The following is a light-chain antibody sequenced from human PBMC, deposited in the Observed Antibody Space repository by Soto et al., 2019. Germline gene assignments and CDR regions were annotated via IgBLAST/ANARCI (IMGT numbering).Light chain of an antibody. CDR2: GAS. CDR3: QQYLRSPRT. CDR1: QSVSSNY. V-gene: IGKV3-20*01. Sequence: EIVLTQSPGTLSLSPGERATLSCRASQSVSSNYLAWYQQKPGQAPRLLIYGASSRATGIPYRFSGSASGTDFTLTISRLEPEDFAVYYCQQYLRSPRTFGQGTKVDIK. J-gene: IGKJ1*01.